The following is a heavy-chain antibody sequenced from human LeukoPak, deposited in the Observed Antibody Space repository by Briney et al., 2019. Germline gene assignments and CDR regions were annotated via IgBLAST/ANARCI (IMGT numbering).Heavy chain of an antibody. CDR1: GGSFSGYY. CDR3: ARGGGAWYMDV. Sequence: SETLSLTCAVYGGSFSGYYWSWIRQPPGKGLEWIGEINHSGSTNYNPSLKSRVTISVDTSKNRFSLMLSSVTAADTAVYYCARGGGAWYMDVWGKGTTVTVSS. CDR2: INHSGST. J-gene: IGHJ6*03. D-gene: IGHD4-23*01. V-gene: IGHV4-34*01.